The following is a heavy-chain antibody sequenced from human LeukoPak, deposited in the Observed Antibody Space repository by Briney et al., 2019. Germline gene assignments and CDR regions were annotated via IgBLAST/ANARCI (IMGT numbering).Heavy chain of an antibody. CDR3: ARDNDSSGYYDY. D-gene: IGHD3-22*01. J-gene: IGHJ4*02. V-gene: IGHV4-30-4*01. CDR1: GGSISSGDYY. Sequence: PSETLSLTCTVSGGSISSGDYYWSWIRQPPGKGLEWIGYIYYSGSTYYNPSLKSRVTISVDTSKNQFSPKLSSVTAADTAVYYCARDNDSSGYYDYWGQGTLVTVSS. CDR2: IYYSGST.